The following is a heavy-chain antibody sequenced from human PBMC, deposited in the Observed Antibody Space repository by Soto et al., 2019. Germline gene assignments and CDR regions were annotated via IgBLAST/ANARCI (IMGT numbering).Heavy chain of an antibody. Sequence: SETLSVTCTVSDGSISSSSYYWGRIRQPPGKRLEWIGGMYYSVSTYFNPSLKSRVTISVDASKNQFSLKLSSVTAADTAVYYCARWYGSEVFDYWGQGTLVTVSS. CDR3: ARWYGSEVFDY. CDR2: MYYSVST. J-gene: IGHJ4*02. V-gene: IGHV4-39*01. D-gene: IGHD3-10*01. CDR1: DGSISSSSYY.